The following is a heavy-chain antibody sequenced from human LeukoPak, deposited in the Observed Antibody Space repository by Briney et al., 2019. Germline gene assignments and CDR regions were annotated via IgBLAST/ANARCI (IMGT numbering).Heavy chain of an antibody. CDR3: AKGLSTGWFDP. CDR1: GYTFISYY. Sequence: ASVKVSCKASGYTFISYYMYWVRQAPGQGLEWMGWINANNGDTNYAQKFQGRVTMTRDTSISTAYIDLSRLRSDDTAVYYCAKGLSTGWFDPWGQGTLVTVSS. V-gene: IGHV1-2*02. CDR2: INANNGDT. D-gene: IGHD2-2*01. J-gene: IGHJ5*02.